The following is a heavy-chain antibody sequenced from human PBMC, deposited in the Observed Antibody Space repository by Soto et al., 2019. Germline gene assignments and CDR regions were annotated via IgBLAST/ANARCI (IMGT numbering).Heavy chain of an antibody. CDR3: ATSSAVAGTRDY. CDR2: IYYSGST. Sequence: QVQLQESGPGLVKPSQTLSLTCTVSGGSISSGGYYWSWIRQHPGKGLEWIGYIYYSGSTYYNPSLKSRVTLTVDTSKNQFSLKLSSVTAAGTAVDYCATSSAVAGTRDYWGQGTLVTVSS. CDR1: GGSISSGGYY. D-gene: IGHD6-19*01. J-gene: IGHJ4*02. V-gene: IGHV4-31*03.